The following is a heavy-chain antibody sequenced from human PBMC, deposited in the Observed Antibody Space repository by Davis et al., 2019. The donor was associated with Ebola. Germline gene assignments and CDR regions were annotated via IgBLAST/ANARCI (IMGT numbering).Heavy chain of an antibody. D-gene: IGHD2-21*01. CDR3: AREDPYSSSYYYGMDV. V-gene: IGHV3-30-3*01. Sequence: GESLKISCAASGFTFSNYAMHWVRQAPGKGLEWVAVISYDGSNKYYADSVKGRFTISRDNSKNTLYLQMNSLRAEDTAVYYCAREDPYSSSYYYGMDVWGQGTTVTVSS. J-gene: IGHJ6*02. CDR1: GFTFSNYA. CDR2: ISYDGSNK.